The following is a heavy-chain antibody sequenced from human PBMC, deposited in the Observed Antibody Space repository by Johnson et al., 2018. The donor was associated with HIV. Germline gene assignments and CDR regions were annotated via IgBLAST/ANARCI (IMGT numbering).Heavy chain of an antibody. J-gene: IGHJ3*02. V-gene: IGHV3-11*01. CDR2: ISSSGST. Sequence: QMQLVESGGGLVKPGGSLRLSCAASGFTFSDYYMSWIRQAPGKGLEWISYISSSGSTYYADSVKGRFTISRDNSKNTLYLQMNSLRAEDTAVYYCARELPGGDAFDIWGQGTMVTVSS. CDR1: GFTFSDYY. CDR3: ARELPGGDAFDI. D-gene: IGHD2-15*01.